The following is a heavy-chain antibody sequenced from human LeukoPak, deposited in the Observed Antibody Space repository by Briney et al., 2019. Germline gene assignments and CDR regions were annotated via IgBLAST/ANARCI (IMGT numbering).Heavy chain of an antibody. D-gene: IGHD1-14*01. Sequence: SETLSLTCTVSGGSISSYYWSWIRQPPGKGLEWIGYIYTSGSTNYNPSLKSRVTISVDTSKNQFSLKLSSVTAADTAVYYCARRVPNHLNWFDPWGQGTLVTVSS. J-gene: IGHJ5*02. CDR1: GGSISSYY. V-gene: IGHV4-4*09. CDR2: IYTSGST. CDR3: ARRVPNHLNWFDP.